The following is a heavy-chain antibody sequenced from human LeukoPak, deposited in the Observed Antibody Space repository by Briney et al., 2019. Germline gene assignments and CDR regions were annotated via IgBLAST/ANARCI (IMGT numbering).Heavy chain of an antibody. CDR3: ARDLTGTYAFDF. D-gene: IGHD4-17*01. Sequence: GGSLRLSCAASGFTFSSYWMSWVRQAPGKGLEWVSYISSSSSTIYYADSVKGRLTVSRDTAKNSLYLQMNTLRAEDTAVYYCARDLTGTYAFDFWGQGTMVTVSS. J-gene: IGHJ3*01. V-gene: IGHV3-48*04. CDR1: GFTFSSYW. CDR2: ISSSSSTI.